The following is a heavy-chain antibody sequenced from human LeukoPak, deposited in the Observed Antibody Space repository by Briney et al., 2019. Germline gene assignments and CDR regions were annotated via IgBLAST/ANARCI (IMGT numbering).Heavy chain of an antibody. J-gene: IGHJ3*02. Sequence: ASVNVSCKASGYTFTTYGINWLRQAPGQGLAWMGWISTYNSNTHYAQKLQGRVTMTTDASTRTAYMELRSLRSDDTAVYYCARGIPPGDAFDIWGQGTMVTVSS. CDR3: ARGIPPGDAFDI. CDR1: GYTFTTYG. D-gene: IGHD2-2*02. CDR2: ISTYNSNT. V-gene: IGHV1-18*01.